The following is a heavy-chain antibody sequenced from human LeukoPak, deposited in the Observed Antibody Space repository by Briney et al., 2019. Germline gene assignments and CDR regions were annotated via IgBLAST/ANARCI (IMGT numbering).Heavy chain of an antibody. D-gene: IGHD6-19*01. CDR1: GASISSSPYY. CDR3: ARRGAGSGWYYFDY. V-gene: IGHV4-39*01. Sequence: SETLSLTCTVSGASISSSPYYWGWIRQPPGKGLEWIGSIYYSGSTYYNPSLKIRVTISVDTSKNQFSLKLSSVTAADTAVYYCARRGAGSGWYYFDYWGQGTLVTVSS. J-gene: IGHJ4*02. CDR2: IYYSGST.